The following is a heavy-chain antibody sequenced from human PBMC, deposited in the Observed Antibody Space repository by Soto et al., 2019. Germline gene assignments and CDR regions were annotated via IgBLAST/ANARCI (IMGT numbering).Heavy chain of an antibody. CDR1: GGSISSYY. CDR3: ARDRDSRYYFDY. D-gene: IGHD3-10*01. CDR2: IYYSGST. V-gene: IGHV4-59*01. J-gene: IGHJ4*02. Sequence: SETLSLTCTVSGGSISSYYWSWIRQPPGKGLEWIGYIYYSGSTNYNPSLKSRVTISVDTSKNQFSLKLSSVTAADTAVYYCARDRDSRYYFDYWGQGTLVTVSS.